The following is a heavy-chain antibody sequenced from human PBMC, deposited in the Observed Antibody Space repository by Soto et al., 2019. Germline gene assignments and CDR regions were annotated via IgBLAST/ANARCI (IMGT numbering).Heavy chain of an antibody. V-gene: IGHV1-18*01. CDR1: GHTSTHNG. J-gene: IGHJ4*01. CDR2: ININRGDV. CDR3: ATDGMDRGRFDY. Sequence: GASVKVSCKASGHTSTHNGISWVRRAPGQGLEWMGWININRGDVNHAPKFQGRVTLTTDTSTTTAYMELRSLRLDDTAVYFCATDGMDRGRFDYWGHGTLVTVSS.